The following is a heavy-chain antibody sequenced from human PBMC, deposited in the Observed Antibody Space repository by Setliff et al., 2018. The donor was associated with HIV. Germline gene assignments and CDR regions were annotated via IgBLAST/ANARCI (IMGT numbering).Heavy chain of an antibody. J-gene: IGHJ4*01. D-gene: IGHD6-19*01. CDR3: AYSTGWYYFDY. Sequence: SETLSLTCTVSGGSISSGNYYWSWIRQPPGKGLEWIGYVYYGGVTNYNPSLKSRLTISVDTSKNQFSLKLSSVTAADTAVYYWAYSTGWYYFDYWGHGALVTVSS. V-gene: IGHV4-61*01. CDR1: GGSISSGNYY. CDR2: VYYGGVT.